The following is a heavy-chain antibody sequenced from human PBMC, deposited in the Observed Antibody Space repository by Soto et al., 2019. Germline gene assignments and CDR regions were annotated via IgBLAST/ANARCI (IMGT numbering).Heavy chain of an antibody. D-gene: IGHD3-3*01. Sequence: ASLKVSCKASGYTFTSYDIHWVRQATGHGLEWMGWMNPNRGNTGYAQKFQGRVTMTRNTSISTAYMELSSLRSEDTAVYYCAMALRSREGGWFDPWGQGTLVTVSS. J-gene: IGHJ5*02. CDR1: GYTFTSYD. CDR3: AMALRSREGGWFDP. V-gene: IGHV1-8*01. CDR2: MNPNRGNT.